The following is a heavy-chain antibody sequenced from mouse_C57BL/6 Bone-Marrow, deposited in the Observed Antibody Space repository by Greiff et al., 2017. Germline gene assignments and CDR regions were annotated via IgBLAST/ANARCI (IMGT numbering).Heavy chain of an antibody. V-gene: IGHV14-2*01. Sequence: VQLQQSGAELVKPGASVKLSCTASGFDIKDYYMHWVKQRTEQGLEWIGRIDPEDGETKYAPKFQGKATITAYTSSNTAYLQLSSLTYEDTDVYDCARYTVVRYFDVWGTGTTVTVSS. CDR1: GFDIKDYY. J-gene: IGHJ1*03. CDR3: ARYTVVRYFDV. CDR2: IDPEDGET. D-gene: IGHD1-1*01.